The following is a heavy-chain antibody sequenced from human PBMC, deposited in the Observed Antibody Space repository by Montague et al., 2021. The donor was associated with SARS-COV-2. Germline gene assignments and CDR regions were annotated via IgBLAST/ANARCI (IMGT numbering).Heavy chain of an antibody. J-gene: IGHJ4*02. Sequence: SETLSLTCTVSGGSISSSSYYWAWIRQPPGKGLEWIGSIYYRGSTYYNPSLKSRVFISVDTSKNQLSLTLTPVTAADTAVYYCATQEDPSGWIPGPFDFWGQGTLLSVSS. CDR2: IYYRGST. V-gene: IGHV4-39*01. CDR3: ATQEDPSGWIPGPFDF. CDR1: GGSISSSSYY. D-gene: IGHD6-19*01.